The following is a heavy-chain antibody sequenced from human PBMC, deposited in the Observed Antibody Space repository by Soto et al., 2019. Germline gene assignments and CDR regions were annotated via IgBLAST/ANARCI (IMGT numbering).Heavy chain of an antibody. Sequence: SETLSLTCAVYGGSFSGYYWSWIRQPPGKGLEWIGEINHSGSTNYNPSLKSRVTISVDTSKNQFSLKLSSVTAADTAVYYCARNNWNVLGDYYYYYGMDVWGQGTTVTVSS. CDR3: ARNNWNVLGDYYYYYGMDV. D-gene: IGHD1-20*01. J-gene: IGHJ6*02. CDR1: GGSFSGYY. V-gene: IGHV4-34*01. CDR2: INHSGST.